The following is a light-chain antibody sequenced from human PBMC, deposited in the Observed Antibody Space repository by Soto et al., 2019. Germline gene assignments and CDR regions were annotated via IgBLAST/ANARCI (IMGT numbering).Light chain of an antibody. V-gene: IGKV3-11*01. J-gene: IGKJ5*01. Sequence: IVLTQSPATLSLSPGEGATLSCRASQSVGNWLAWYQQRPGQAPRLLISGPSNRATGIPARFSGSGSGTDFTLTISSLEPEDSAVYYCQQRRSWPSTFGQGTRLEIK. CDR3: QQRRSWPST. CDR1: QSVGNW. CDR2: GPS.